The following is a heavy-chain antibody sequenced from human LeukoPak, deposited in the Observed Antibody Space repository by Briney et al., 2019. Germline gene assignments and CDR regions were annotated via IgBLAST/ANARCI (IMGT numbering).Heavy chain of an antibody. CDR1: GFTFSSYC. CDR3: AKVPQWSSFRFFDY. J-gene: IGHJ4*02. D-gene: IGHD6-13*01. V-gene: IGHV3-23*01. Sequence: GGSLRLSCAASGFTFSSYCMSWVRQAPGKGLEWVSGISGSGGATYYADSVKGRFTISRDDPHNTLYLQMNSLRAEDTAVYYCAKVPQWSSFRFFDYWGQGTLVTVSS. CDR2: ISGSGGAT.